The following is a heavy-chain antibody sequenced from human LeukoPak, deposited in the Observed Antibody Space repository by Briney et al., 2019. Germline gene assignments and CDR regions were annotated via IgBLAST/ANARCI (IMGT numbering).Heavy chain of an antibody. D-gene: IGHD6-13*01. CDR3: ARFEDGSSWPWPGLDY. CDR1: GYTFTSYD. J-gene: IGHJ4*02. CDR2: ISAYNGNT. V-gene: IGHV1-18*01. Sequence: ASVKVSCKASGYTFTSYDINWVRQAPGQGLEWMGWISAYNGNTNYAQKVQGRVTMTTDTSTSTAYMELRSLRSDDTAVYYCARFEDGSSWPWPGLDYWGQGTLVTVSS.